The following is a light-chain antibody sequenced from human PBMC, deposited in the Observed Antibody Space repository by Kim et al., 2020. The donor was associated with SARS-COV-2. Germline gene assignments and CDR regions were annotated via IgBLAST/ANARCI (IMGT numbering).Light chain of an antibody. J-gene: IGKJ1*01. CDR1: QSIDTW. Sequence: DIQMTQSPSTLSASVGDRVTITCRASQSIDTWLARFQQRPGKAPKLLIYQASTLESGVPSRFSGSGSGTEFTLTISSLQPDDFATYFCQQYNTYSGTFGQGTKVDIK. CDR3: QQYNTYSGT. V-gene: IGKV1-5*03. CDR2: QAS.